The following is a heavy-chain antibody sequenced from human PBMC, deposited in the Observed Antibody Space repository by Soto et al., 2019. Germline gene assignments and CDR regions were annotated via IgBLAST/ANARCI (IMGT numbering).Heavy chain of an antibody. CDR3: ARDSRRITIVGGVSSMDV. Sequence: QVQLVQSGAEVKKPGSSVKVSCKASGGTFSSYAISWVRQAPGQGLEWMGGIIPIFGTANYAQKFQGRVTSTADESTSTAYMELSSLRSEDTAVYYCARDSRRITIVGGVSSMDVWGQGTTVTVSS. CDR2: IIPIFGTA. V-gene: IGHV1-69*01. CDR1: GGTFSSYA. D-gene: IGHD3-3*01. J-gene: IGHJ6*02.